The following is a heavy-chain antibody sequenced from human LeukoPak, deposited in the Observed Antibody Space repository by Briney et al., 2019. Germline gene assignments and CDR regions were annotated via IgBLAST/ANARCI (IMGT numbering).Heavy chain of an antibody. J-gene: IGHJ4*02. CDR1: GGSISSSSYY. V-gene: IGHV4-39*01. D-gene: IGHD6-6*01. CDR3: ATGSSSRSNSFDY. CDR2: IYYSGST. Sequence: SETLSLTCTVSGGSISSSSYYWGWIRQPPGKGLEWIGSIYYSGSTYYNPSLKSRVTISVDTSKNQFSLKLSSVTAADTAVYYCATGSSSRSNSFDYWGQGTLVTVSS.